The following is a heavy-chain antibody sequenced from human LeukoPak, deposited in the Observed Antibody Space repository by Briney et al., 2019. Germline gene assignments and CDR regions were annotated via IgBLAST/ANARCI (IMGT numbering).Heavy chain of an antibody. Sequence: SETLSLTCTVSGGSISSYYWSWIRQPPGKGLEWIGYIYYSGSTNYNPSLKSRVTISVDTSKNQFSLKLSSVTAADTAVYYCARDMDWNYVGYYYGMDVWGQGTTVTVSS. D-gene: IGHD1-7*01. CDR1: GGSISSYY. J-gene: IGHJ6*02. V-gene: IGHV4-59*01. CDR2: IYYSGST. CDR3: ARDMDWNYVGYYYGMDV.